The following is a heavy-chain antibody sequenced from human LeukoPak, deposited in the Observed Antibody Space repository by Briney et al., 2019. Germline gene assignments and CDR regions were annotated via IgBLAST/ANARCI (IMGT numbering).Heavy chain of an antibody. CDR2: ISSRSSYI. CDR1: GFTFSRYA. J-gene: IGHJ6*03. D-gene: IGHD6-19*01. V-gene: IGHV3-21*01. Sequence: GGSLRLSCAGSGFTFSRYAMNWFRQAPGKGLERVSSISSRSSYIFNADPVKGRFTISRDNAKNSLYLQMNSLRAEDTAVYYCARDAQWLVPEGYYYYMDVWGKGTTVTVSS. CDR3: ARDAQWLVPEGYYYYMDV.